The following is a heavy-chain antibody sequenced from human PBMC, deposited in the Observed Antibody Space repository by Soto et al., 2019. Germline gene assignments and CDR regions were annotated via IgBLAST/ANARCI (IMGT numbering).Heavy chain of an antibody. CDR3: ARARTTVRRGVQDYYYGMDV. Sequence: ASVKVSCKASGYTFTAYYIHWVRRAPGQGLEWMGVINPNSGGTNYAQKFQGWVTMTRDTSISTAYIEVSRMTSDDTAVYYCARARTTVRRGVQDYYYGMDVWGQGTTVTVSS. D-gene: IGHD4-4*01. CDR2: INPNSGGT. V-gene: IGHV1-2*04. CDR1: GYTFTAYY. J-gene: IGHJ6*02.